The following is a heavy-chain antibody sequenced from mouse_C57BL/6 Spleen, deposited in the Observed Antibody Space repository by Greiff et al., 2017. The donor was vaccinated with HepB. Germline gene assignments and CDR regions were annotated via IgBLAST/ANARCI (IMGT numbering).Heavy chain of an antibody. V-gene: IGHV3-6*01. Sequence: EVKLEESGPGLVKPSQSLSLTCSVTGYSITSGYYWNWIRQFPGNKLEWMGYISYDGSNNYNPSLKNRISITRDTSKNQFFLKLNSVTTEDTATYYCARDLFITTVVAPGGYAMDYWGQGTSVTVSS. D-gene: IGHD1-1*01. CDR3: ARDLFITTVVAPGGYAMDY. CDR1: GYSITSGYY. CDR2: ISYDGSN. J-gene: IGHJ4*01.